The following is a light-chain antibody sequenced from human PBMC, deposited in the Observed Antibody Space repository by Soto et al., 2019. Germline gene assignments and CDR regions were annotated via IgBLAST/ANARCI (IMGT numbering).Light chain of an antibody. J-gene: IGKJ1*01. V-gene: IGKV3-11*01. Sequence: EIVLTQSPATLSLSPGERATLSCRASQSVGTFFAWYQQKPGQAPRLLIYGASNRATGNPARFSGSGSGTDFTLTISSLEPEKFALYYCQQGYNWPQWTFGQGTKVDI. CDR2: GAS. CDR1: QSVGTF. CDR3: QQGYNWPQWT.